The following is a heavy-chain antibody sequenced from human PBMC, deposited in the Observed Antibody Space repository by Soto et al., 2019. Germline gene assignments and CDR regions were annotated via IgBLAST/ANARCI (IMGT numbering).Heavy chain of an antibody. J-gene: IGHJ4*02. CDR2: IYYSGRT. CDR1: GGSISSYY. D-gene: IGHD1-1*01. V-gene: IGHV4-59*08. CDR3: ARRYGYSFDY. Sequence: PSETLSLTCTVSGGSISSYYWSWIRQPPGKGLEWIGYIYYSGRTNYNPSLKSRVTISVDTSKNQFSLKLSSVTAADTAVYYCARRYGYSFDYWGQGTLVTVSS.